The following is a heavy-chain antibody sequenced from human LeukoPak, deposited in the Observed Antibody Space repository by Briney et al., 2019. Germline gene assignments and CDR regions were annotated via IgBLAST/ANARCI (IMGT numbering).Heavy chain of an antibody. CDR3: AKSIMGTAGLLDN. Sequence: AGGSPRLSCAASGFTFSSYAMSWVRQAPGKGLEWVSLLSGRGRHTNYADSVKGRFTISTDNSKNTLILQMNSLRADDTAVYYCAKSIMGTAGLLDNWGQGTLVTVSS. CDR1: GFTFSSYA. J-gene: IGHJ4*02. CDR2: LSGRGRHT. D-gene: IGHD5-18*01. V-gene: IGHV3-23*01.